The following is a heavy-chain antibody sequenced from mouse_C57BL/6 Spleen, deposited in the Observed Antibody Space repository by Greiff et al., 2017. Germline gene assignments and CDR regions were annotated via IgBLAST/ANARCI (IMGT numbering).Heavy chain of an antibody. D-gene: IGHD2-1*01. CDR3: SRGGGNYWYFDV. CDR1: GYTFTSYW. CDR2: IDPSDSYT. V-gene: IGHV1-69*01. Sequence: VQLQQPGAELVMPGASVKLSCKASGYTFTSYWMHWVKQRPGQGLEWIGEIDPSDSYTNYNQKFKGKSTLTVDKSSSTAYMQLSSLTSEDSAVXYCSRGGGNYWYFDVWGTGTTVTVSS. J-gene: IGHJ1*03.